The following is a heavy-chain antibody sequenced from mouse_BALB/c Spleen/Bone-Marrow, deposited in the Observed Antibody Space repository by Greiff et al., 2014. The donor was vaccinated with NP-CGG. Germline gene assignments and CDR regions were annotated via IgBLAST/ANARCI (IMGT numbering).Heavy chain of an antibody. CDR1: GYTFTSYW. Sequence: LQQSGSELVRPGASVKLSRKASGYTFTSYWMHWVKQRHGKGLEWIGNIYPGSGSTNYDEKFKSKGTLTVDTSSSSAYMHLSSLTSEDSAVSYCTRGFAYRGQGTLVTVSA. J-gene: IGHJ3*01. V-gene: IGHV1S22*01. CDR3: TRGFAY. CDR2: IYPGSGST.